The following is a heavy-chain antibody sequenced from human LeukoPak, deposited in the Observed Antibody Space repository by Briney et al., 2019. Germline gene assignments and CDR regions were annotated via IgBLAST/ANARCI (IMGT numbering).Heavy chain of an antibody. Sequence: ASVKVSCKASGGTFSSYAISWVRQAPGQGLEWMGGIIPIFGTANYAQKFQGRVTITADESTSTAYMELSSLRSEDTAVYYCARDLGYYDSSALYYMDVWGKGTTVTVSS. V-gene: IGHV1-69*13. D-gene: IGHD3-22*01. CDR2: IIPIFGTA. J-gene: IGHJ6*03. CDR3: ARDLGYYDSSALYYMDV. CDR1: GGTFSSYA.